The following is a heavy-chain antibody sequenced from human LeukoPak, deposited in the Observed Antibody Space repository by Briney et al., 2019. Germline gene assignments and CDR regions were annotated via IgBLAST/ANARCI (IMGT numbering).Heavy chain of an antibody. CDR3: ATLNYYDFRGGLDAFDI. D-gene: IGHD3-22*01. V-gene: IGHV3-23*01. CDR1: GFIFSSYA. CDR2: VSGGGDST. J-gene: IGHJ3*02. Sequence: VGAGGSLRLSCAASGFIFSSYAMSWVRQAPGKGLEWVSAVSGGGDSTYYADSVKGRFTISRDNSKNTLYLQMNSLRAEDSAVYYCATLNYYDFRGGLDAFDIWGQGTLVTVSX.